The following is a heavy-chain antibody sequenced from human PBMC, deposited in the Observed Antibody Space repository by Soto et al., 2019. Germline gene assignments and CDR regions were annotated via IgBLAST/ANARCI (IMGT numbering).Heavy chain of an antibody. D-gene: IGHD3-10*01. CDR3: TRGPRPSSVGTGAF. CDR2: ISDDGSRA. V-gene: IGHV3-74*01. Sequence: EVQLVESGGDLVQPGGSLRLSCTASGFTFSMYWMHWVGQVPGKGPEWVSRISDDGSRADYADSVKGRFTISRDNAKNTLYLEMHVLRADDTAVYYCTRGPRPSSVGTGAFWGQGTPVTVSS. CDR1: GFTFSMYW. J-gene: IGHJ4*02.